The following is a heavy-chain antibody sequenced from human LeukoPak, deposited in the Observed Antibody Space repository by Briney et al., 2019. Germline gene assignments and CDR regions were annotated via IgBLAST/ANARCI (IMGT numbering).Heavy chain of an antibody. CDR1: GFTFDDNA. Sequence: GGSLRLSCAASGFTFDDNAMHWVRQAPGKGLEWVSGISWNSGSIGYADSVKGRFTISRDNAKNSLYLQMNSLRAEDTALYYCAKDIVLMVYAAGFDIWGQGTMVTVSS. J-gene: IGHJ3*02. CDR3: AKDIVLMVYAAGFDI. V-gene: IGHV3-9*01. CDR2: ISWNSGSI. D-gene: IGHD2-8*01.